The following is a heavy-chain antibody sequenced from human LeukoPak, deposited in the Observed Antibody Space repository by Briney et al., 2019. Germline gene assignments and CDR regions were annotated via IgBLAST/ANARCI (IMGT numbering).Heavy chain of an antibody. CDR3: ARDFGDSSGWYNDY. Sequence: LTGGSLRLSCAASGFTLSKYWMSWVRQAPGKGLEWLADIKEDGSKEYFVDSVKGRFTISRDNTKNSVYLQMNSLRAEDTAVYYCARDFGDSSGWYNDYWGQGTLVIVSS. J-gene: IGHJ4*02. D-gene: IGHD6-19*01. CDR1: GFTLSKYW. V-gene: IGHV3-7*01. CDR2: IKEDGSKE.